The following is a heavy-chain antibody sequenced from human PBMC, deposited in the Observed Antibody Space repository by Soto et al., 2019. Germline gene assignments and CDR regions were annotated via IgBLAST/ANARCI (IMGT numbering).Heavy chain of an antibody. V-gene: IGHV3-23*01. CDR3: VKPQMRDIRAFDY. D-gene: IGHD4-17*01. J-gene: IGHJ4*02. CDR1: GFTFSNYA. Sequence: EVQLWESGGGLVQPGGSLRLSCAVSGFTFSNYAMSWVRQVPGKGLEWVSTISGSGGSTYYADSVKGRFTISRDNSKNTLYLQMNGLRAEDTAVYYCVKPQMRDIRAFDYWGQGTLVTVSS. CDR2: ISGSGGST.